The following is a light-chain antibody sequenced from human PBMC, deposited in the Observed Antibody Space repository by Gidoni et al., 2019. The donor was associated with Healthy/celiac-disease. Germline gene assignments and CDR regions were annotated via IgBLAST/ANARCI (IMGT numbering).Light chain of an antibody. J-gene: IGKJ2*01. CDR2: LGS. CDR3: MQALQTPMYT. CDR1: QSLLHSNGYNY. V-gene: IGKV2-28*01. Sequence: ESVMTQSPLSLPVTPGEPASISCRSSQSLLHSNGYNYLDWYLQKPGQSPQLLIYLGSNRASGVPDRFSGSGSGTDFTLKISRVEAEDVGVYYCMQALQTPMYTFGQGTKLEIK.